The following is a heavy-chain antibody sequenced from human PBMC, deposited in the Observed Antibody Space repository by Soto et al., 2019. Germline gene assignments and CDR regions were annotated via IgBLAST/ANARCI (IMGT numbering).Heavy chain of an antibody. D-gene: IGHD3-10*01. CDR3: ATSLWFGTQPEI. Sequence: QVQLQQWGAGLVKPSETLSLTCGVYDGSFSNNYWTWFRQPPGKGLEWIGEISPSGTTKYIPPLKSRVTISLDTSKMHSSLKVTSVTAADTAVYYCATSLWFGTQPEIWGKGTLVTVSS. CDR1: DGSFSNNY. CDR2: ISPSGTT. V-gene: IGHV4-34*01. J-gene: IGHJ4*02.